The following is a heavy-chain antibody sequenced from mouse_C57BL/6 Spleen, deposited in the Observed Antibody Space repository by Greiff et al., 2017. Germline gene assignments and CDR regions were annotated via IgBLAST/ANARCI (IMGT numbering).Heavy chain of an antibody. CDR3: ARDETARAMDY. Sequence: EVKLMESGGGLVKPGGSLKLSCAASGFTFSSYAMSWVRQTPEKRLEWVATISDGGSYTYYPDNVKGRFTISRDNAKNNLYLQMSHLQSEDTAMYYCARDETARAMDYWGQGTSVTVSS. D-gene: IGHD3-3*01. J-gene: IGHJ4*01. CDR1: GFTFSSYA. CDR2: ISDGGSYT. V-gene: IGHV5-4*01.